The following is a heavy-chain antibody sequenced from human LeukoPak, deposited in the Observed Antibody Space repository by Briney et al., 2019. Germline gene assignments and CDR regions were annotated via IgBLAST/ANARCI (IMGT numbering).Heavy chain of an antibody. J-gene: IGHJ4*02. Sequence: ASMKVSCKASGCTFTSYDINWVRQATGQGPEWMGWMNPSSGNTGYAQRFQGRVTMTRDTSTNTAYLELSSLRSDDTAVYYCAAHTYYYSSGSFAYWGQGTLVTVSS. CDR2: MNPSSGNT. CDR1: GCTFTSYD. V-gene: IGHV1-8*01. D-gene: IGHD3-10*01. CDR3: AAHTYYYSSGSFAY.